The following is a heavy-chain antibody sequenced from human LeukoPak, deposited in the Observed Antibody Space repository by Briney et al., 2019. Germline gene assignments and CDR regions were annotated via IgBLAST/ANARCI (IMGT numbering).Heavy chain of an antibody. V-gene: IGHV3-15*01. CDR3: TTGPGNSGY. Sequence: GGSLRLSCAASGFTFRSYWMHWVRQAPGKGLEWVGRIKSKNVGETTEYAAPVQGRFTISRDDSRNTVYLQMSSLKTEDTGVYYCTTGPGNSGYWGQGTLVTVSS. CDR2: IKSKNVGETT. CDR1: GFTFRSYW. D-gene: IGHD4-23*01. J-gene: IGHJ4*02.